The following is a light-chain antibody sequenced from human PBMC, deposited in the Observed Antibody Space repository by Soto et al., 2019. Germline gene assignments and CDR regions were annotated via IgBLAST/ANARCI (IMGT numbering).Light chain of an antibody. J-gene: IGLJ1*01. CDR1: SSNIGNNY. Sequence: QSVLTQPPSVSAAPGQKVTISCSGSSSNIGNNYVSWYQQFPGTAPKLLIYDSNKRPSGIPDRFSGSKSGTSATLGITGLQTGDEADYYCGSWDSSLSARVFGTGTKVTVL. V-gene: IGLV1-51*01. CDR3: GSWDSSLSARV. CDR2: DSN.